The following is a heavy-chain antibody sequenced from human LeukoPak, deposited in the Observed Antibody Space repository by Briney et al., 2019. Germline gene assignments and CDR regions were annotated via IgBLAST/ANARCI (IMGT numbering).Heavy chain of an antibody. CDR2: IQSDGSKT. CDR3: AKRYCKSATCRSDMDA. D-gene: IGHD2-15*01. V-gene: IGHV3-30*02. CDR1: GFSFSNYG. J-gene: IGHJ6*02. Sequence: PGGSLRLSCAASGFSFSNYGMHWVRQAPGKGLEWVALIQSDGSKTYSADSVKGRFTISRDNPRNTLYVQMNRLSDEDTAVYYCAKRYCKSATCRSDMDAWGQGTTVTVSS.